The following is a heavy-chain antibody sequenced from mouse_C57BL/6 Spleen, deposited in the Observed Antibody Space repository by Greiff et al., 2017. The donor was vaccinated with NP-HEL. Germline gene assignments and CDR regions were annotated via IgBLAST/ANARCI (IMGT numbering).Heavy chain of an antibody. V-gene: IGHV1-4*01. CDR1: GYTFTSYT. CDR3: ARSRRDPSFAY. CDR2: INPSSGYT. D-gene: IGHD3-3*01. Sequence: QVQLQQSGAELARPGASVKMSCKASGYTFTSYTMHWVKQRPGQGLEWIGYINPSSGYTKYNQKFKDKATLTADKSSSTAYMQLSSLTSEDSAVYYCARSRRDPSFAYWGQGTLVTVS. J-gene: IGHJ3*01.